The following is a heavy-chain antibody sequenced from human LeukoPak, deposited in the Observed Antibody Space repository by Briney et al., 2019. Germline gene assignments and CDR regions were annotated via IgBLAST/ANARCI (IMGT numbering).Heavy chain of an antibody. V-gene: IGHV3-33*01. CDR3: ARVSSYDSSGHYYVLDY. J-gene: IGHJ4*02. Sequence: PGGSLRLSCAASGFTFTSFGFYWVRQAPGKGLEWVALIWHDGSKTYYADSVKGRLTISRDNSKNTLYLQMNSLRAEDTAVYYCARVSSYDSSGHYYVLDYWGQGTLVTVSS. D-gene: IGHD3-22*01. CDR1: GFTFTSFG. CDR2: IWHDGSKT.